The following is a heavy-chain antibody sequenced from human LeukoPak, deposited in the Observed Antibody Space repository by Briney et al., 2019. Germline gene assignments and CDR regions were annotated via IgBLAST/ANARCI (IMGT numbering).Heavy chain of an antibody. D-gene: IGHD6-13*01. V-gene: IGHV1-2*02. CDR1: GYSFSDYY. CDR3: AIWGKDSSTWSELDY. CDR2: INPHTDGT. Sequence: ASVKVSCKTSGYSFSDYYIHWVRQAPGQGLEWMGWINPHTDGTNYAQKFEGRVSMTGDTSINTAYMELSRLRSDDMAVYYCAIWGKDSSTWSELDYWGQGTLVTVSS. J-gene: IGHJ4*02.